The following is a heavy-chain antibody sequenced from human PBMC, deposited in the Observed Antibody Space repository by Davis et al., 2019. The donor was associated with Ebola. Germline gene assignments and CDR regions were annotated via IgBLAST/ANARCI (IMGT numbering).Heavy chain of an antibody. V-gene: IGHV4-34*01. Sequence: MPSETLSLTCAVYGGSFSGYYWSWIRQPPGKGLEWIGEIHHSGSTNYNPSLKSRVTMFLDKSLNQFSLKMTSVTAADTAVYYCARVDYDFWSSYYTGNWFDPWGQGTLVAVSS. D-gene: IGHD3-3*01. CDR3: ARVDYDFWSSYYTGNWFDP. J-gene: IGHJ5*02. CDR1: GGSFSGYY. CDR2: IHHSGST.